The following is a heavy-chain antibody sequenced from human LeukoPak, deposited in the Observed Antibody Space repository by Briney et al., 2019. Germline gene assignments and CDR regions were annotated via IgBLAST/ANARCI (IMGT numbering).Heavy chain of an antibody. CDR3: ARVTSSSWFEGYFDY. CDR1: GGSISSYY. Sequence: SETLSLTCTVSGGSISSYYWSWIRQPAGKGLEWIGRIYTSGSTNYNPSLKSRVTMSGDTSKNQFSLNLSSVTAADTAVYYCARVTSSSWFEGYFDYWAREPWSPSPQ. J-gene: IGHJ4*02. CDR2: IYTSGST. D-gene: IGHD6-13*01. V-gene: IGHV4-4*07.